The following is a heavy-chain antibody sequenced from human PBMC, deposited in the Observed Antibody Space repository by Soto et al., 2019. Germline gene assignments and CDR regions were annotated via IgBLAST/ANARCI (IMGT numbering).Heavy chain of an antibody. CDR1: GFTFSSYW. CDR2: INTDGSST. CDR3: ARENDYNYYYYTGV. J-gene: IGHJ6*03. V-gene: IGHV3-74*01. Sequence: GGSLRLSCAASGFTFSSYWMHWVRQAPGKGLMWVSRINTDGSSTTYADSVKGRFTISRDNAKNTLYLQMNSLRAEDTAMYYCARENDYNYYYYTGVWGKGTTVTVSS.